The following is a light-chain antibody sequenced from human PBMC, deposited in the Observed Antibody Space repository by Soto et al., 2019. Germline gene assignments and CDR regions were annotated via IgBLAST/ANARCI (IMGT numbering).Light chain of an antibody. J-gene: IGKJ4*01. V-gene: IGKV3-11*01. CDR2: DAS. CDR1: QSVRGY. CDR3: QQRSNWPTT. Sequence: EIVLTQSPATLSLSPGNRATLSCRASQSVRGYLAWYQQKPGQAPRLLIYDASNRATGIPARFSGSGSGTEFTLTISSLEPEDFAVYYCQQRSNWPTTFGGGTKVEI.